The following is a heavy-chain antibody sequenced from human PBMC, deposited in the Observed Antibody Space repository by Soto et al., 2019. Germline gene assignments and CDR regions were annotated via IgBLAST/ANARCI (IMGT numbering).Heavy chain of an antibody. CDR3: ARAGDDCSTTTCYVIDY. Sequence: ASVKVSCKASGYTFTSYAIHWVRQAPGQRLESMGWINAGKGNTKYSQKFQGRVTITRDTSASTAYMELSSLTSEDTAVYYCARAGDDCSTTTCYVIDYWGQGTLVTAAS. CDR1: GYTFTSYA. V-gene: IGHV1-3*01. D-gene: IGHD2-2*01. CDR2: INAGKGNT. J-gene: IGHJ4*02.